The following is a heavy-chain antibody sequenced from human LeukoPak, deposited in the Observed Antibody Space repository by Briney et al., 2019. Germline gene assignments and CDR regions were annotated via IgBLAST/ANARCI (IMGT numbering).Heavy chain of an antibody. Sequence: ASVTVSCKTSGYTLSDYYMHWVRQAPGQGLEWMGWIRGDTGDADSPRKFQGRVTMTRDMSTNTAYMELSRLRYDDTAMYFCARVRGNRCDYWGQGTLVTVSS. CDR2: IRGDTGDA. V-gene: IGHV1-2*02. J-gene: IGHJ4*02. CDR3: ARVRGNRCDY. D-gene: IGHD1-14*01. CDR1: GYTLSDYY.